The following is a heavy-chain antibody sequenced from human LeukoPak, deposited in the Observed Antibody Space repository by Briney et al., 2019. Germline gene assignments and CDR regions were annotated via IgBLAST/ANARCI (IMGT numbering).Heavy chain of an antibody. CDR2: ISGSGGST. CDR3: AKDGLRYYDFWSGYYDYYMDV. D-gene: IGHD3-3*01. V-gene: IGHV3-23*01. J-gene: IGHJ6*03. CDR1: GFTFSDYY. Sequence: GGSLRLSCAASGFTFSDYYMSWVRQAPGKGLEWVPAISGSGGSTYYADSVKGRFTISRDNSKNTLYLQMNSLRAEDTAVYYCAKDGLRYYDFWSGYYDYYMDVWGKGTTVTVSS.